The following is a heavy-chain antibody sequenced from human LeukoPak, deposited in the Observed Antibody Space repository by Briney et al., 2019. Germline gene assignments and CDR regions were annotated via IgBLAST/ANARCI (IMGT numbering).Heavy chain of an antibody. Sequence: ASVKVSCEASGYTFTSYGISWVRQAPGQGLEWMGWISAYNGNTNYAQKLQGRVTMTTDTSTSTAYMELRSLRSDDTAVYYCARERFPNRAPNWFDPWGQGTLVTVSS. J-gene: IGHJ5*02. CDR3: ARERFPNRAPNWFDP. CDR2: ISAYNGNT. D-gene: IGHD3-10*01. V-gene: IGHV1-18*01. CDR1: GYTFTSYG.